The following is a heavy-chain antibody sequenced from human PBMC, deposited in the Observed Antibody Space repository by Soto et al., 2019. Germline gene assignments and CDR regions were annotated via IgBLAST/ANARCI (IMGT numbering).Heavy chain of an antibody. CDR1: GYPFTTYH. J-gene: IGHJ4*02. CDR2: VYVTGTGT. Sequence: GESLKISCKASGYPFTTYHLHWVRQAPGQGLEWMGIVYVTGTGTRSAQKFQGRLTMTRDRSTSTVYMELSSPRSEDTAVYYCARPEGYGSGSYYFDSWGQGTLVTVSS. V-gene: IGHV1-46*01. D-gene: IGHD3-10*01. CDR3: ARPEGYGSGSYYFDS.